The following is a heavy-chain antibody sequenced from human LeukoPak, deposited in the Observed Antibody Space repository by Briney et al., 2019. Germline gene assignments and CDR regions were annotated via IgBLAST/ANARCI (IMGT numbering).Heavy chain of an antibody. V-gene: IGHV4-59*08. D-gene: IGHD5-24*01. Sequence: PSETLSLTCTVSGGSITSYYWSWIRQPPGKGLEWIGYIIYSGGTNYNPSLKSRVTISVDTSKNQFSLKLSSVTAADTAVYFCARQPGGEMANALDYRGQGTLVTVSS. CDR2: IIYSGGT. J-gene: IGHJ4*02. CDR3: ARQPGGEMANALDY. CDR1: GGSITSYY.